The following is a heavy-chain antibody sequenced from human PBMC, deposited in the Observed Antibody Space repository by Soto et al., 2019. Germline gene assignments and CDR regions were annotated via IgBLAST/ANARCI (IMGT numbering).Heavy chain of an antibody. CDR2: INHSGST. J-gene: IGHJ5*02. CDR3: ARDVSAVCSGGSCYSRVIRFDP. Sequence: QVQLQQWGAGLLKPSETLSLTCAVYGGSFSGYYWSWIRQPPGKGLEWIGEINHSGSTNYNPSLKSRVTISVDTSKNQFSLKLSSVTAADAAVYYCARDVSAVCSGGSCYSRVIRFDPWGQGTLVTVSS. CDR1: GGSFSGYY. V-gene: IGHV4-34*01. D-gene: IGHD2-15*01.